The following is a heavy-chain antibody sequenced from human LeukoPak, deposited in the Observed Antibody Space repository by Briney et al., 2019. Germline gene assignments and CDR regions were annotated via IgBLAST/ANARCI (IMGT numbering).Heavy chain of an antibody. CDR1: GFTFSNYG. J-gene: IGHJ4*02. D-gene: IGHD1-26*01. V-gene: IGHV3-33*01. CDR3: ARDSGTYSVDY. CDR2: IWYDGSNK. Sequence: GGSLRLSCAATGFTFSNYGMHWVRQAPGKGLEWVAVIWYDGSNKYYADSVKGRVTISRDNSKHTLCLKMDSLRAEDTAVYYCARDSGTYSVDYWGQGTLVTVSS.